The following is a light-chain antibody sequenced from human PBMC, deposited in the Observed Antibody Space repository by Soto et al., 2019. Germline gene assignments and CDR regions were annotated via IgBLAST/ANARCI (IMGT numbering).Light chain of an antibody. CDR1: QSISSW. Sequence: DIQMTHSPSILSASVGDRVTITCRASQSISSWLAWYQQKPGKAPKLLIYKASSLESGVPSRFSGSGSGTEFTLTISSLQPDDFATYYSQQYNSYSTFSQGTKVDIK. CDR3: QQYNSYST. V-gene: IGKV1-5*03. CDR2: KAS. J-gene: IGKJ1*01.